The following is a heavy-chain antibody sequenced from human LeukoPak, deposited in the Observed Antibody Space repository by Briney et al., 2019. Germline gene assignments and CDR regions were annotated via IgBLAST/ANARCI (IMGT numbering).Heavy chain of an antibody. D-gene: IGHD2-15*01. J-gene: IGHJ5*02. V-gene: IGHV4-34*01. CDR1: TWTFNAYY. CDR2: INHSGST. CDR3: ARHRCSGGSCYPMNWFDP. Sequence: SETLSLTCAVYTWTFNAYYWSWIRQPPGKGLEWIGEINHSGSTNYNSSLKSRVIISVDTANNQFSLKLSSVTDANTAVYYCARHRCSGGSCYPMNWFDPWGQGTLVTVS.